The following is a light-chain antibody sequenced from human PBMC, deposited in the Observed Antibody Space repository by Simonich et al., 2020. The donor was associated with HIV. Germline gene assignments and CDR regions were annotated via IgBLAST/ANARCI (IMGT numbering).Light chain of an antibody. Sequence: DVVMTQSPLSLPVTLGQPASISCRSSQNLATSDGNTHLNWFHQRPGQSPRSLIYKVSNRDSGVPDRFSGSGSGTDFTLRISRVEAEDVGVYYCMQGTHWPTFGQGTKVELK. CDR1: QNLATSDGNTH. CDR2: KVS. V-gene: IGKV2-30*01. J-gene: IGKJ1*01. CDR3: MQGTHWPT.